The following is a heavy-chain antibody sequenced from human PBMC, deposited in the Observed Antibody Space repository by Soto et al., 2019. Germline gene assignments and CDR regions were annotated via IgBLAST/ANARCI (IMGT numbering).Heavy chain of an antibody. V-gene: IGHV3-33*01. CDR2: IWYDGSNK. J-gene: IGHJ4*02. D-gene: IGHD3-10*01. CDR3: ARDRALDYYFDY. CDR1: GFTFSSYG. Sequence: PGGSLRLSCAASGFTFSSYGMHWVRQAPGKGLEWVAVIWYDGSNKYYADSVKGRFTISRDNSKNTLYLQMNSLRAEDTAVYYCARDRALDYYFDYWGQGTLVTVSS.